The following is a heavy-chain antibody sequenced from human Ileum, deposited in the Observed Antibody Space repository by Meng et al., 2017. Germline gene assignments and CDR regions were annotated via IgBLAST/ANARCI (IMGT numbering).Heavy chain of an antibody. CDR1: GGTFSSYT. CDR2: IIPILGIA. V-gene: IGHV1-69*02. J-gene: IGHJ4*02. D-gene: IGHD3-3*01. Sequence: QFQLLQSGSEVKKPGSSVKVFCKASGGTFSSYTISWVRQAPGQGLEWMGRIIPILGIANYAQKFQGRVTITADKSTSTAYMELSSLRSEDTAVYYCARSSLGWPFLPFDYWGQGTLVTVSS. CDR3: ARSSLGWPFLPFDY.